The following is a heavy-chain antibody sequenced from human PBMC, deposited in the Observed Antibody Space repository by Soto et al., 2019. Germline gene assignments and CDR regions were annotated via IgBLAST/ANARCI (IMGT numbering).Heavy chain of an antibody. V-gene: IGHV4-31*03. Sequence: SETLSLTCTVSGGSISSFCYYWSWIRQHPGKGLEWIGYIYYSGSTYYNPSLRSRVTISVDTSKNQFSLKLSSVTAADTAVYYCAIQQLVPGMNWFDPWGQGTLVTVSS. J-gene: IGHJ5*02. D-gene: IGHD6-13*01. CDR1: GGSISSFCYY. CDR3: AIQQLVPGMNWFDP. CDR2: IYYSGST.